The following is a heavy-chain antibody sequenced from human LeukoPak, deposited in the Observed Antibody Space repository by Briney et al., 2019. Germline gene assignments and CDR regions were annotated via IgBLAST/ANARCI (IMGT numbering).Heavy chain of an antibody. CDR3: ARGLTLGFDY. CDR2: IYSGGSR. CDR1: GSTLRGTY. J-gene: IGHJ4*02. V-gene: IGHV3-66*02. D-gene: IGHD4-23*01. Sequence: PGGPLKLSFGASGSTLRGTYMAWVRQAPGKGLEWVSVIYSGGSRYSADSVTGRFTISRDNSKNTLYLQMNSLRAEDTAVYYCARGLTLGFDYWGQGTLVTVSS.